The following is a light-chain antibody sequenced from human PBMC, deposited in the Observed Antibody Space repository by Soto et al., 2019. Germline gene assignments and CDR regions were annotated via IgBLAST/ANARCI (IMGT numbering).Light chain of an antibody. Sequence: DIQMTQSPSSLSASVGDRVTISCQATEDITKYLNWFQKNPGKAPKLLINEASILEPGVPARFVGIGSVTNFTLTITDLQPEDVATYYCQQYESLPFTFGPGTPVNI. V-gene: IGKV1-33*01. CDR2: EAS. CDR3: QQYESLPFT. CDR1: EDITKY. J-gene: IGKJ3*01.